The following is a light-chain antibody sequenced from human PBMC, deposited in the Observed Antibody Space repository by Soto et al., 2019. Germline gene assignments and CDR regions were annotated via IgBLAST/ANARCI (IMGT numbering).Light chain of an antibody. CDR3: LQYNPFPYT. V-gene: IGKV1-16*02. CDR2: AAS. CDR1: QDISNN. J-gene: IGKJ2*01. Sequence: DVQMTQSPSSLSASVGDRVTITCRASQDISNNLVWFQQNPGKAPKSLIYAASRLQGGVPSKLSGSGSGTDFTLTISSLQPEDFATYYCLQYNPFPYTFGRGTKLEI.